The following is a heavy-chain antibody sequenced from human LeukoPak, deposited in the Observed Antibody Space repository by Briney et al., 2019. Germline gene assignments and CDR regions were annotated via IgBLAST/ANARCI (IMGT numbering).Heavy chain of an antibody. CDR3: ARAIWFGEFYY. D-gene: IGHD3-10*01. J-gene: IGHJ4*02. V-gene: IGHV3-66*01. CDR1: GFTVSSNY. CDR2: IYSGGST. Sequence: GGSLRLSCAASGFTVSSNYMSWVRQAPGKGLEWVSVIYSGGSTYYADSVKGRFTISRDNSKNTLYLQMNSLRAEDTAVYYCARAIWFGEFYYWGQGTLVTVSS.